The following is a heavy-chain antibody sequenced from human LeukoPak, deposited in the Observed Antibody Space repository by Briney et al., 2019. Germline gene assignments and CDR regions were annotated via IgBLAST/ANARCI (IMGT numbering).Heavy chain of an antibody. J-gene: IGHJ5*02. V-gene: IGHV1-69*05. D-gene: IGHD3-10*01. CDR2: IIPIFGTA. CDR1: GGTFSSYA. CDR3: ARDSTRYGSGSPYNWFDP. Sequence: SVKVSCKASGGTFSSYAITWVRQAPGQGLEWMGGIIPIFGTANYAQKLQGRVTMTTDTSTSTAYMELRSLRSDDTAVYYCARDSTRYGSGSPYNWFDPWGQGTLVTVSS.